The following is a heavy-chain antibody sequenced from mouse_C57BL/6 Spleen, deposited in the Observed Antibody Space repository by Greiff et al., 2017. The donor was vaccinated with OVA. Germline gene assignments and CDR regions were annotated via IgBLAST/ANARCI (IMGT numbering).Heavy chain of an antibody. Sequence: EVQGVESGGGLVKPGGSLKLSCAASGFTFSDYGMHWVRQAPEKGLEWVAYISSGSSTISYADTVTGRFTISRDNDKNTLFLQMTSLRSEDTARYYCARGDYEGRFAYWGQGTLVTVSA. J-gene: IGHJ3*01. CDR2: ISSGSSTI. CDR1: GFTFSDYG. D-gene: IGHD2-4*01. CDR3: ARGDYEGRFAY. V-gene: IGHV5-17*01.